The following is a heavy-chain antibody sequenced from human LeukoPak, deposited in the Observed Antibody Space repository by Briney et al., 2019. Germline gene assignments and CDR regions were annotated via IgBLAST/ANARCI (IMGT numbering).Heavy chain of an antibody. CDR1: GFTVSSNY. V-gene: IGHV3-66*01. CDR3: ARERNLEIAVAGTIFNY. J-gene: IGHJ4*02. Sequence: GGSLRLSCAVSGFTVSSNYMSWVRQAPGKGLEWVSVIYSGGSTYYADSVKGRFTISRDNSKNTLYLQMKSLRAEDTAVYYCARERNLEIAVAGTIFNYWGQGTLVTVSS. CDR2: IYSGGST. D-gene: IGHD6-19*01.